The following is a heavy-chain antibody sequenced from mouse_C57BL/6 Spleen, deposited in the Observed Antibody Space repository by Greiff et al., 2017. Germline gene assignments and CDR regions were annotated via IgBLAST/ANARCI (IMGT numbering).Heavy chain of an antibody. J-gene: IGHJ2*01. Sequence: QVQLQQSGPELVKPGASVKISCKASGYAFSSSWMNWVKQRPGKGLEWIGRIYPGDGDTNYNGKFKGKATLTADKSSSTAYMQLSSLTSEDSAVYFCARGGLGGGYFDYWGQGTTLTVSS. CDR1: GYAFSSSW. CDR2: IYPGDGDT. CDR3: ARGGLGGGYFDY. V-gene: IGHV1-82*01. D-gene: IGHD3-1*01.